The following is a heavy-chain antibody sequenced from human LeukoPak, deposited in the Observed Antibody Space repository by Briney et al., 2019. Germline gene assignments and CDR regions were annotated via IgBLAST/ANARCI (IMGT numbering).Heavy chain of an antibody. J-gene: IGHJ4*02. CDR3: ARESDIIAARCFDY. V-gene: IGHV3-21*01. D-gene: IGHD6-6*01. Sequence: GGSLRLSCAASGLTFSSYSMNWVRQAPGKGLEWVPSISSSSSYIYYADSVKGRFTISRDNAKNSLYLQMNSLRAEDTAVYYCARESDIIAARCFDYWGQGTLVTVSS. CDR2: ISSSSSYI. CDR1: GLTFSSYS.